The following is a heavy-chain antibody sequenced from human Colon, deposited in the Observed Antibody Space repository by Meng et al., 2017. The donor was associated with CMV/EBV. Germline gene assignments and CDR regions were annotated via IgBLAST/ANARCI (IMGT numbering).Heavy chain of an antibody. V-gene: IGHV4-39*02. Sequence: SETLSLTCTVSGGSISTNPHFWDWIRQPPGQGLEWIASIYYTGSTSFNPSLNSRVTISIDTSKNLFSLKLASVTAADTAVYYCSRQYSSSYYSDYWGQGTLVTVSS. J-gene: IGHJ4*02. CDR3: SRQYSSSYYSDY. CDR1: GGSISTNPHF. CDR2: IYYTGST. D-gene: IGHD6-6*01.